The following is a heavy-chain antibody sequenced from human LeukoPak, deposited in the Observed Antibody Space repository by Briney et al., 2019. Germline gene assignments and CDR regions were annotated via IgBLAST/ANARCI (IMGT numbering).Heavy chain of an antibody. CDR2: IRSKANSYAT. V-gene: IGHV3-73*01. J-gene: IGHJ4*02. D-gene: IGHD3-10*01. CDR1: GFTFSGSA. Sequence: PGGSLRLSRAASGFTFSGSAMHWVRQASGKGLEWVGRIRSKANSYATAYAASVKGRFTISRDDSKNTAYLQMNSLKTEDTAVYYCTRLPVRGVESYWGQGTLVTVSS. CDR3: TRLPVRGVESY.